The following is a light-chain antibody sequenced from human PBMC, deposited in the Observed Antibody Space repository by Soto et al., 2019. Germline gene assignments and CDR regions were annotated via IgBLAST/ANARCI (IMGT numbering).Light chain of an antibody. V-gene: IGKV1-5*03. J-gene: IGKJ3*01. CDR1: QSINNW. CDR2: KAS. Sequence: DIQMTQSPSTLSASIGDRVTITCRASQSINNWLAWYQQKPGKAPKVLIYKASSLESGVPSRFSGSESGTAFTLAINSLQPDDFATDYGQQYDTYPFTFGHGTKVDSK. CDR3: QQYDTYPFT.